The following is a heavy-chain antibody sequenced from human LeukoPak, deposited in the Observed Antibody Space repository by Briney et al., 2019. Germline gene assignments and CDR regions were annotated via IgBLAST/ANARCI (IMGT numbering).Heavy chain of an antibody. Sequence: SETLSLTCTVSGGSIRSDYWSWIRQPAGKGLEWIGRIYKSGSTNYNPSLKSRVTISVDTSKNQFSLKLSSVTAADTAVYYCAREGGGQIGNSGWYDGRLDYWGQGTLVTVSS. D-gene: IGHD6-19*01. J-gene: IGHJ4*02. CDR3: AREGGGQIGNSGWYDGRLDY. CDR2: IYKSGST. CDR1: GGSIRSDY. V-gene: IGHV4-4*07.